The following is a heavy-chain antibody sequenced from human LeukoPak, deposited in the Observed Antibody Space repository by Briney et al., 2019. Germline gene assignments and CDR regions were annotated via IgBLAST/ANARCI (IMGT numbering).Heavy chain of an antibody. D-gene: IGHD3-22*01. V-gene: IGHV4-39*01. J-gene: IGHJ3*02. CDR1: GGSISSSSYY. CDR2: IYYSGST. CDR3: ARKLYYYDSSGQVPYDAFDI. Sequence: SETLSLTCTVSGGSISSSSYYWGWIRQPPGKGLEWIGSIYYSGSTYYNPSLKSRVTISVDTSKNQFSLKLSSVTAADTAVYYCARKLYYYDSSGQVPYDAFDIWGQGTMVTVSS.